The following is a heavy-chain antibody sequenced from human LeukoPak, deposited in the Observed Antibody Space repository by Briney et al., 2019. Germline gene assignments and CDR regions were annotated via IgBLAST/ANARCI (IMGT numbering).Heavy chain of an antibody. D-gene: IGHD3-9*01. J-gene: IGHJ5*02. CDR3: AKDPTSVGGRHDWLLDS. Sequence: GGSLRLSCAASGFTFSSYSMNWVRQAPGKGLEWVSSISSSSSYIYYADSVRGRFTISRDNSKNTLYLQMNYLRAEDTAVYYCAKDPTSVGGRHDWLLDSWGQGTLVTVSS. CDR2: ISSSSSYI. V-gene: IGHV3-21*04. CDR1: GFTFSSYS.